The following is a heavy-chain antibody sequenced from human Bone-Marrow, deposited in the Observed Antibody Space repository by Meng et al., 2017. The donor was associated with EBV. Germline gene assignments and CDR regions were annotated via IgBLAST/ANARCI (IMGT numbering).Heavy chain of an antibody. V-gene: IGHV4-59*01. CDR1: GGSISSYY. CDR3: ARAPNYGDYGFDY. J-gene: IGHJ4*02. CDR2: IYYSGST. Sequence: QVQLQESGPGLVKPSETLSLTCTVSGGSISSYYWSWIRQPPGKGLEWIGYIYYSGSTNYNPSLKSRVTISVDTSKNQFSLKLSSVTAADTAVYYCARAPNYGDYGFDYWGQGTLVTVSS. D-gene: IGHD4-17*01.